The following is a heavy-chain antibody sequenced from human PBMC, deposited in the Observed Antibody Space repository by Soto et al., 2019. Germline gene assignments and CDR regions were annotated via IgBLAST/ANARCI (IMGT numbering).Heavy chain of an antibody. CDR1: GFTFSSYW. V-gene: IGHV3-7*01. CDR2: IKQDGSEK. Sequence: GGSLRLSCAASGFTFSSYWMSWVHQAPGKGLEWVANIKQDGSEKYYVDSVKGRFTISRDNANNSLYLQMNSLRAEDTAVYYCARVYNFGVVINPYYYMDVWGKGTTVTVSS. CDR3: ARVYNFGVVINPYYYMDV. D-gene: IGHD3-3*01. J-gene: IGHJ6*03.